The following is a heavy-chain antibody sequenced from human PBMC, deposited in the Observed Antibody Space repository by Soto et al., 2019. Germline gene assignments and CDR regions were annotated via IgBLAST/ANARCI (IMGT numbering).Heavy chain of an antibody. J-gene: IGHJ6*04. Sequence: GASVKVSCKASGYTFTGYYMHWVRQAPGQGLEWMGWINPNSGGTNYAQKFQGWVTMTRDTSISTAYMELSRLRSDDTAVYYCARDWCSGGSCYYYYGMDVGGKGTTVTSPQ. CDR3: ARDWCSGGSCYYYYGMDV. CDR1: GYTFTGYY. CDR2: INPNSGGT. V-gene: IGHV1-2*04. D-gene: IGHD2-15*01.